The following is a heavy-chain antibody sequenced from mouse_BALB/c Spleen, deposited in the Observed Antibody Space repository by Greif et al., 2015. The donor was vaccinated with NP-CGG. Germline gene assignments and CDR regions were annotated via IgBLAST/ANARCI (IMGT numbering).Heavy chain of an antibody. D-gene: IGHD1-1*01. V-gene: IGHV5-17*02. Sequence: EVNVVESGGGLVQPGGSRKLSCAASGFTFSSFGMHWVRQAPEKGLEWVAYISSGSSTIYYADTVKGRFTISRDNPKNTLFLQMTSLRSEDTAMYYCARSAVVAPYAMDYWGQGTSVTVSS. CDR3: ARSAVVAPYAMDY. CDR2: ISSGSSTI. J-gene: IGHJ4*01. CDR1: GFTFSSFG.